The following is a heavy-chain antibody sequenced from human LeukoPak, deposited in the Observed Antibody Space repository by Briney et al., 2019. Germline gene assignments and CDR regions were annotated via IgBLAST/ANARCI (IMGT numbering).Heavy chain of an antibody. CDR1: GFTFSSYW. D-gene: IGHD6-19*01. CDR3: ARDTTETKYSSGWYGRLFDY. CDR2: IKQDGSEK. Sequence: GGSLRLSCAASGFTFSSYWMSWVRQAPGKGLEGVANIKQDGSEKYYVDSVKGRFTISRDNAKNSLYLQMNSLRAEDTAVYYCARDTTETKYSSGWYGRLFDYWGQGTLVTVSS. V-gene: IGHV3-7*01. J-gene: IGHJ4*02.